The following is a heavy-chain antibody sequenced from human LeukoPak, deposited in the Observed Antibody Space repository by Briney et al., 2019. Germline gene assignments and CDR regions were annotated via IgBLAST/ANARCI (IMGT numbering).Heavy chain of an antibody. CDR3: ARGASGLRYFDWDY. V-gene: IGHV4-59*01. CDR2: IYYSGST. Sequence: SETLSLTCTVSGGSISSYFWSWIRQPPGKGLEWIGYIYYSGSTNYKPSLKSRVTISVDTSKNQFSLRLSSVTAADTAVYYCARGASGLRYFDWDYWGQGTLVTVSS. CDR1: GGSISSYF. J-gene: IGHJ4*02. D-gene: IGHD3-9*01.